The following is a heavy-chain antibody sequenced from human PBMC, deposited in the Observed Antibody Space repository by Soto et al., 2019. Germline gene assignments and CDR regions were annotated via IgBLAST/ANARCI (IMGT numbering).Heavy chain of an antibody. J-gene: IGHJ4*02. CDR1: GFTFSAYW. CDR2: ISDDGSTA. Sequence: EVSLRLSCSVSGFTFSAYWMHWVRQVPGKGLTWVSRISDDGSTATYADSVKGRFVISRDNAKNSLYLEMNTLRADDSGLYYCARGPRVSSTGTGAHWGRGTLVTVSS. D-gene: IGHD1-1*01. CDR3: ARGPRVSSTGTGAH. V-gene: IGHV3-74*01.